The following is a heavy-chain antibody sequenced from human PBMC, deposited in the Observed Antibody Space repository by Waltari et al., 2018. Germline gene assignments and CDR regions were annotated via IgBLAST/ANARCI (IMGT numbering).Heavy chain of an antibody. CDR2: ISGRGGST. V-gene: IGHV3-23*01. J-gene: IGHJ4*02. Sequence: EVQLLESGGGLVQPGGSLRLSCAASGFTFSSYAMSWVRQAPGKGLEWVSAISGRGGSTYYADSVKGRFTISRDNSKNTLYLQMNSLRAEDTAVYYCANHMLAAAGTPLDYWGQGTLVTVSS. CDR1: GFTFSSYA. D-gene: IGHD6-13*01. CDR3: ANHMLAAAGTPLDY.